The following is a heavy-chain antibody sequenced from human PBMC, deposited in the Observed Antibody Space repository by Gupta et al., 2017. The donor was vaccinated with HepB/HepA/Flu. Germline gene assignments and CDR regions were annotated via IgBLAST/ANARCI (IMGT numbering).Heavy chain of an antibody. J-gene: IGHJ3*02. CDR1: GLNFTSSS. CDR3: AGEVGFPALDI. D-gene: IGHD1-26*01. V-gene: IGHV3-7*01. Sequence: EVQLVESGGGLVQPGGSLRLSCAGSGLNFTSSSLHWVRQAPGKGLEWVANINQDGSVKQYVDSMKGRFTISRDNGKNSLYLQMNSLRVEDTALYYGAGEVGFPALDIWGQGTMVTVSS. CDR2: INQDGSVK.